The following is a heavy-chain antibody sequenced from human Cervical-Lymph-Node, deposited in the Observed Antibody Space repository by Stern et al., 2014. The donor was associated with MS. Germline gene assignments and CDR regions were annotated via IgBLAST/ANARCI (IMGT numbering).Heavy chain of an antibody. CDR1: GFSLNTSGEG. D-gene: IGHD4-17*01. Sequence: QVTLRESGPTLVKPTQTLTLTCTFSGFSLNTSGEGVAWIRQPPGKALEWLAVIYWDADERYSPSLNSRLTITKDTSKNQVVLTMANMAPVDTGTYYCAHTTVTFDEAYGLDVWGQGTTVTVSS. CDR3: AHTTVTFDEAYGLDV. J-gene: IGHJ6*02. CDR2: IYWDADE. V-gene: IGHV2-5*02.